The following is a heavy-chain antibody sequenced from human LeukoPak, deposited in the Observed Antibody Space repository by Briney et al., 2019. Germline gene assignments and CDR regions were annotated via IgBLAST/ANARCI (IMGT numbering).Heavy chain of an antibody. CDR3: ARRARHNWNAPPDAFDI. Sequence: PGESLKISCKGSGYSFTSYWIGWVRQMPGKGLEWMGIIYPGDSDTRYSPSFQGQVTISADKSISTAYLQWGSLKASDTAMYYCARRARHNWNAPPDAFDIWGQGTMVTVSS. CDR2: IYPGDSDT. D-gene: IGHD1-1*01. CDR1: GYSFTSYW. V-gene: IGHV5-51*01. J-gene: IGHJ3*02.